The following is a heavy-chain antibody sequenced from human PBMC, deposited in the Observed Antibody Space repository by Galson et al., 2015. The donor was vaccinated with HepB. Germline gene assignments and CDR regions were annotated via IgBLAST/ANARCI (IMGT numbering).Heavy chain of an antibody. CDR3: AKELVKAAASGEIDHDAFDI. V-gene: IGHV3-23*01. Sequence: SLRLSCAASGFTFSSYAMSWVRQAPGKGLEWVSAISGSGGSTYYADSVKGRFTISRDNSKNTLYLQMNSLRAEDTAVYYCAKELVKAAASGEIDHDAFDIWGQGTMVTVSS. D-gene: IGHD6-13*01. CDR2: ISGSGGST. CDR1: GFTFSSYA. J-gene: IGHJ3*02.